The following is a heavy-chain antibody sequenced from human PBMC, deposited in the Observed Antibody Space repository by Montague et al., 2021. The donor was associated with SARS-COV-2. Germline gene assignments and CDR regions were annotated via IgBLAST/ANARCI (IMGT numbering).Heavy chain of an antibody. CDR1: GFTFSSYW. D-gene: IGHD3-10*01. CDR2: INSDGSST. V-gene: IGHV3-74*01. J-gene: IGHJ4*02. CDR3: ARDIRFYYGSGSPYGDLDY. Sequence: SLRLSCAASGFTFSSYWMHWVRQAPGKGLVWVSRINSDGSSTSYADSVKGRFTISRDNVKNTLYLQMNSLRAEDTAVYYCARDIRFYYGSGSPYGDLDYWGQGTLVTVSS.